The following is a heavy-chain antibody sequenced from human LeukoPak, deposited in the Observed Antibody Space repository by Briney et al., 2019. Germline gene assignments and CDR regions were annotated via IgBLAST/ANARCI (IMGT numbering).Heavy chain of an antibody. CDR3: ARDTFQPGLIDS. D-gene: IGHD2-2*01. Sequence: GGSLRLSCAASGFTFSLYAMNGVRQAPGKGLGWVSYIIEEGSVVHYAGSVWGRFTISRDDARKTRYLQLSSLRVEDTAVYCCARDTFQPGLIDSWGQGTLVTVSS. V-gene: IGHV3-48*04. CDR2: IIEEGSVV. CDR1: GFTFSLYA. J-gene: IGHJ4*02.